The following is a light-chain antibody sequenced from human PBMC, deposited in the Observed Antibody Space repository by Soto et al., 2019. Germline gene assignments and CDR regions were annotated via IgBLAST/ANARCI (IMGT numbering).Light chain of an antibody. CDR3: TSYATRSPYV. J-gene: IGLJ1*01. Sequence: QSVLTQPASVSGSPGQSITISCTGTSSDVGGYDYVSWYQHHPGKAPKLMIFEVSNRPSEVSSRFSGSKSGNTASLTISGLQVEDEADHYCTSYATRSPYVFGTGTKVTVL. V-gene: IGLV2-14*01. CDR1: SSDVGGYDY. CDR2: EVS.